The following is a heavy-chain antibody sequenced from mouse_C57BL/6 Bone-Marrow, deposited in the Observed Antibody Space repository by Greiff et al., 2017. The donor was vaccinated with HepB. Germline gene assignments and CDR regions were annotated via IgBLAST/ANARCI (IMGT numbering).Heavy chain of an antibody. Sequence: VQLQQSGAELVRPGASVTLSCKASGYTFTDYEMHWVKQTPVHGLEWIGAIDPETGGTAYNQKFKGKAILTADKASSTAYMGLRSLTSEDSAVYYCTTLYGNDYAMDDWGQGTSVTVSS. J-gene: IGHJ4*01. V-gene: IGHV1-15*01. D-gene: IGHD2-1*01. CDR2: IDPETGGT. CDR3: TTLYGNDYAMDD. CDR1: GYTFTDYE.